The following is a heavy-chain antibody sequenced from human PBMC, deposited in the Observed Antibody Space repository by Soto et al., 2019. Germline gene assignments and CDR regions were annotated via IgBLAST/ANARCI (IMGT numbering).Heavy chain of an antibody. Sequence: GGSLGLSCAASGFTLRNYWMSWVRQAPGKGLEWVANIKQDGSEKYYVDSVKGRFTISRDNAKNSLYLQMNSLRAEDTAVYYSASGAPFMGYYMDVWGKGTTVTVSS. D-gene: IGHD3-16*01. V-gene: IGHV3-7*01. CDR3: ASGAPFMGYYMDV. J-gene: IGHJ6*03. CDR1: GFTLRNYW. CDR2: IKQDGSEK.